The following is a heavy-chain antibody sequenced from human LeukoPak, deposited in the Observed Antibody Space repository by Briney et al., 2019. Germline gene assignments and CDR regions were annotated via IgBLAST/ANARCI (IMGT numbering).Heavy chain of an antibody. D-gene: IGHD3-10*01. Sequence: GSSVKVSCKASGGTFSSYAISWVRQAPGQGLEWMGGIIPIFGTANYAQKFQGRVTITADESTSTAYMELRSLRSDDTAVYYCARGLWFGELLYWGQGTLVTVSS. CDR2: IIPIFGTA. CDR1: GGTFSSYA. CDR3: ARGLWFGELLY. V-gene: IGHV1-69*01. J-gene: IGHJ4*02.